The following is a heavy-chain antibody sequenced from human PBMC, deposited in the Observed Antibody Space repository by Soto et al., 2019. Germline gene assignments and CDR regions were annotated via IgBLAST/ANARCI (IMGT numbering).Heavy chain of an antibody. J-gene: IGHJ4*02. CDR3: VKAKIGHARLDF. CDR1: GFTFSDSA. Sequence: GGSLRLSCAASGFTFSDSAMSWVRQAPGMGLEWVSSISASGGSTYYADSVKGRFTISRDNSKNALYLQMNSLRAEDTAIFYCVKAKIGHARLDFWGQGTLVTVSS. D-gene: IGHD2-21*01. CDR2: ISASGGST. V-gene: IGHV3-23*01.